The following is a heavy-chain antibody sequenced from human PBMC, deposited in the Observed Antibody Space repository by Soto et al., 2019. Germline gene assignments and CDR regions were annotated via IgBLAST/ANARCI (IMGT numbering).Heavy chain of an antibody. CDR3: AKDGVGDGDYYYYYGMDV. J-gene: IGHJ6*02. V-gene: IGHV3-23*01. CDR1: GFTFSSYA. CDR2: ISGSGGST. Sequence: GGSLRLSCAASGFTFSSYAMSWVRQAPGKGLEWVSAISGSGGSTYYADSVKGRFTISRDNSKNTLYLQMNSLRAEDTAVYYCAKDGVGDGDYYYYYGMDVWGQGTTVTVSS. D-gene: IGHD4-17*01.